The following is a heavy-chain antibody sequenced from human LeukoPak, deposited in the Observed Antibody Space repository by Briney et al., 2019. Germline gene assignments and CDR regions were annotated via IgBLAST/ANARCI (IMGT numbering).Heavy chain of an antibody. D-gene: IGHD6-6*01. CDR3: TRRLLGLPAFSSPRLYYDF. J-gene: IGHJ4*02. CDR2: INPKSGGT. CDR1: GHSFIAYY. Sequence: ASVKVSCKTSGHSFIAYYMHWVRQAPGQGLEWIGWINPKSGGTKLAQKFQGRVTMTTDTSTSIAYLEMSKLRSDDTAVYFCTRRLLGLPAFSSPRLYYDFWGQGTLVTVSS. V-gene: IGHV1-2*02.